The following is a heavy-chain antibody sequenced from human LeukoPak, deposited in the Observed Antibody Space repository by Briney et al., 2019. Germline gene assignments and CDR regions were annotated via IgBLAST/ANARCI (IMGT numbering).Heavy chain of an antibody. CDR1: GYTFTGYY. CDR2: INPNGGGT. D-gene: IGHD3-3*01. V-gene: IGHV1-2*02. Sequence: ASVKVSCKASGYTFTGYYMHWVRQAPGQGLEWMGWINPNGGGTNYAQKFQGRVTMTRDTPISTAYMELSRLRSDDTAVYYCARDSSDDVYYMDVWGKGTTVTVSS. CDR3: ARDSSDDVYYMDV. J-gene: IGHJ6*03.